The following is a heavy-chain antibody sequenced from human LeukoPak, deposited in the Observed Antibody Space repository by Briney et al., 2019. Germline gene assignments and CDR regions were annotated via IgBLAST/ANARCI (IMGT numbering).Heavy chain of an antibody. V-gene: IGHV6-1*01. CDR3: ARARAGTSDY. D-gene: IGHD5-24*01. J-gene: IGHJ4*02. CDR2: TYYRSTWYN. Sequence: SQTLSLTCAISADSVSSNSAAWNWIRQSPSRGLEWLGRTYYRSTWYNDYALSVKGRLTINPDTSKNHFSLQLNSVTPEDTAVYYCARARAGTSDYWGQGTLVTVSS. CDR1: ADSVSSNSAA.